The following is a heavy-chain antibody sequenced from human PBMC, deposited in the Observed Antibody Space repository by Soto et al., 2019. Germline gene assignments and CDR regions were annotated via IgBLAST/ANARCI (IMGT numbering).Heavy chain of an antibody. V-gene: IGHV1-18*01. CDR1: GYTFTSYD. CDR3: ARDSSSWYGMDV. CDR2: MNPNSGNT. J-gene: IGHJ6*02. Sequence: ASVKVSCKASGYTFTSYDINWVRQATGQGLEWMGWMNPNSGNTNYAQKLQGRVTMTTDTSTSTAYMELRSLRSDDTAVYYCARDSSSWYGMDVWGQGTTVTVSS. D-gene: IGHD6-13*01.